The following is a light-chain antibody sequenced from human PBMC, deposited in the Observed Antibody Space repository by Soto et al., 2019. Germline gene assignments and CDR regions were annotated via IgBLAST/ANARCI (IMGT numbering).Light chain of an antibody. CDR2: GAS. J-gene: IGKJ1*01. CDR3: QQYGSPGT. CDR1: QSVSSN. V-gene: IGKV3-20*01. Sequence: EIVMTQSPATLSVSPGERATLSCRASQSVSSNLAWYQQKPGQAPRLLIYGASNRATGTPDRFSGSGSGTDSTLTIRRLEPEDFAVYYCQQYGSPGTFGQGTKVDIK.